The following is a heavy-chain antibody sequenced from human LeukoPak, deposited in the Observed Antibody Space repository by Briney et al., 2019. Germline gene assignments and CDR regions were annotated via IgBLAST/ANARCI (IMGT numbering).Heavy chain of an antibody. CDR3: AREGWDQRDTAAFDH. V-gene: IGHV1-2*02. Sequence: ASVKVSCKASGYTFTGYYMHWARQAPGQGLEWMGWINTNSGDRNSAQKFQGRVTMTRDTSISTVYMELSRLGPDDTAVYYCAREGWDQRDTAAFDHWGQGTLVTVSS. CDR1: GYTFTGYY. CDR2: INTNSGDR. D-gene: IGHD6-19*01. J-gene: IGHJ4*02.